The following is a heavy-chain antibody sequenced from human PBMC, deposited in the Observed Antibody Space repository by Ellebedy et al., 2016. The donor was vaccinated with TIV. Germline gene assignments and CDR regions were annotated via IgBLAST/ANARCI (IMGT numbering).Heavy chain of an antibody. Sequence: GESLKISCAASGFTFSSYGMHWVRQAPGKGLEWVAVMSSDGSNKYYADSVKGRFTISRDSSKNTLYLQMSSLRPEDTAMYYCARKTDTGTSGDYWGQGTPVTVSS. V-gene: IGHV3-30*03. CDR2: MSSDGSNK. D-gene: IGHD1-1*01. J-gene: IGHJ4*02. CDR3: ARKTDTGTSGDY. CDR1: GFTFSSYG.